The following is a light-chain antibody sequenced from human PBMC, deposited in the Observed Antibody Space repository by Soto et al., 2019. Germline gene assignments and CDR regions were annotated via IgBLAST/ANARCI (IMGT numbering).Light chain of an antibody. V-gene: IGKV3-15*01. CDR1: QSVSSN. CDR3: QQYNNWLRG. Sequence: EIVMTQSPATLSVSPGERATPSCRASQSVSSNLAWYQQKPGQAPRLLIYGASTRATGIPARFSGSGSGTEFTLTISSLQSEDFAVYYCQQYNNWLRGFGQGTKVDI. J-gene: IGKJ1*01. CDR2: GAS.